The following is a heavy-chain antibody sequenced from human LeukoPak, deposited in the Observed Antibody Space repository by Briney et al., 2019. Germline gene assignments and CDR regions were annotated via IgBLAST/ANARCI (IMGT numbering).Heavy chain of an antibody. CDR1: GSRFTSYW. V-gene: IGHV5-51*01. J-gene: IGHJ4*02. Sequence: GESLKISCKGSGSRFTSYWIGWVRQMPGKGLEWMGIIYPGDSDTRYSPSFQGQVTISADKSISAAYLQWSSLKASDTAMYYCARQYDSSGHYYRYWGQGTLVTVSS. CDR3: ARQYDSSGHYYRY. CDR2: IYPGDSDT. D-gene: IGHD3-22*01.